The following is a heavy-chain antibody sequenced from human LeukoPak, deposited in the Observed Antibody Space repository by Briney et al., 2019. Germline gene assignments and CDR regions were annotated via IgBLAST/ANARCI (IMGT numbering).Heavy chain of an antibody. CDR2: ISSSGSTI. CDR1: GFTFSDYY. V-gene: IGHV3-11*01. CDR3: ARAQPHYYDSSGYPPDY. D-gene: IGHD3-22*01. J-gene: IGHJ4*02. Sequence: GGSLRLSCAASGFTFSDYYMSWIRQAPGKGLEWVSYISSSGSTIYYADSVKGRFTISRDNAKNSLYLQMNSLRAEDTAVYYCARAQPHYYDSSGYPPDYWGQGTLVTVSS.